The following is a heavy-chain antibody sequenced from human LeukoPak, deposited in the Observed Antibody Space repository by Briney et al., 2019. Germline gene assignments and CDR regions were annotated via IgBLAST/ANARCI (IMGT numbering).Heavy chain of an antibody. CDR3: AISLGIAEDY. J-gene: IGHJ4*02. V-gene: IGHV4-34*01. CDR2: INHSGST. CDR1: GGSFSGYY. D-gene: IGHD6-13*01. Sequence: SETLSLTCAVYGGSFSGYYWSCIRQPPGKGLEWIGEINHSGSTNYNPSLKGRVTISVDTSKNQFSLKLSSVTAADTAVYYCAISLGIAEDYWGQGTLVTVSS.